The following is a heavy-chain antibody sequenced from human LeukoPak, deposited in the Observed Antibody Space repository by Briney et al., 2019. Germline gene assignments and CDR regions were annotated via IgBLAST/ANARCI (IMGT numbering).Heavy chain of an antibody. CDR1: GFTFISYG. D-gene: IGHD6-13*01. CDR3: AKALAAAVDY. V-gene: IGHV3-30*18. CDR2: ISYDGSNK. J-gene: IGHJ4*02. Sequence: GRSLRLSCAASGFTFISYGMHWVRQAPGKGLEWVAVISYDGSNKYYADSVKGRFTISRDNSKNTLYLQMNSLRAEDTALYYCAKALAAAVDYWGQGTLVTVSS.